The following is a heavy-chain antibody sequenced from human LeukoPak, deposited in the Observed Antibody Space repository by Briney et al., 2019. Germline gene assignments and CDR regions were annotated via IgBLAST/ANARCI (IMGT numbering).Heavy chain of an antibody. V-gene: IGHV1-2*06. CDR1: GGTFSSYA. J-gene: IGHJ4*02. CDR2: INPNTGVT. CDR3: ARVENYGGNYYFFDY. Sequence: GASVKVSCKASGGTFSSYAISWVRQAPGQGLEWMGQINPNTGVTDYAQEFQGRVSMTRDTSINTAYIEVSRLTSDDTAVYYCARVENYGGNYYFFDYWGQGTLVTVSS. D-gene: IGHD4-23*01.